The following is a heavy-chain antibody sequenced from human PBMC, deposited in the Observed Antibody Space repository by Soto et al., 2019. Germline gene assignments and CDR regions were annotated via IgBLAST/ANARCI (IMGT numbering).Heavy chain of an antibody. CDR2: IWYDGSNK. Sequence: QVQLVESGGGVVQPGRSLRLSCAASGFTFSSYGMHWVRQAPGKGLEWVAVIWYDGSNKYYADSVKGRFTISRDNSKNTLYLAMNSLRAEDTAAYYCARAPPYPSYCSSISCNGDYFDYWGQGTLVTVSS. J-gene: IGHJ4*02. CDR1: GFTFSSYG. D-gene: IGHD2-2*01. V-gene: IGHV3-33*01. CDR3: ARAPPYPSYCSSISCNGDYFDY.